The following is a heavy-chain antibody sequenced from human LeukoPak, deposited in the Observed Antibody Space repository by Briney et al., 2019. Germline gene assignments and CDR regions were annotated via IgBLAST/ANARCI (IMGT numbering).Heavy chain of an antibody. CDR2: ISYTGST. CDR1: GGSIGGDH. D-gene: IGHD6-19*01. Sequence: SETLSLTCTISGGSIGGDHWSWIRQAPGKGLEWIGYISYTGSTSYNPSLRNRDTISLHTSENQFSLRLTSVTAADTAVYYCARAVTGTSMVDYWAREPWSPSPQ. J-gene: IGHJ4*02. V-gene: IGHV4-59*08. CDR3: ARAVTGTSMVDY.